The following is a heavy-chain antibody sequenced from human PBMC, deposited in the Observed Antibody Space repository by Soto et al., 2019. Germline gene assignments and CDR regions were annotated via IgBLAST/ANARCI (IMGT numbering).Heavy chain of an antibody. V-gene: IGHV1-69*01. D-gene: IGHD6-13*01. Sequence: QVQLVQSGAEVKKPGSSVKVSCKASGGTFSSYAISWVRQAPGQGLEWMGGIIPIFGTANYAQKFQGRVTITADESTSTAYMELSSLRSEDTAVYYCARDGYSSSWWGYPLGYFDYWGQGTLVTVSS. J-gene: IGHJ4*02. CDR1: GGTFSSYA. CDR3: ARDGYSSSWWGYPLGYFDY. CDR2: IIPIFGTA.